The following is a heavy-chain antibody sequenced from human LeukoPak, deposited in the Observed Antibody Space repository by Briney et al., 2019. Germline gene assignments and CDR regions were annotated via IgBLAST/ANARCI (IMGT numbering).Heavy chain of an antibody. CDR1: GFTFSSYS. CDR3: ATECSNCVPHIVVPYYYYYGMDV. J-gene: IGHJ6*02. Sequence: GGSLRLSCAASGFTFSSYSMNWVHQAPGKGLEWVSSISSSSSYIYYADSVKGRFTISRDNAKNSLYLQMNSLRAEDTAVYYCATECSNCVPHIVVPYYYYYGMDVWGQGTTVTVSS. V-gene: IGHV3-21*01. D-gene: IGHD3-22*01. CDR2: ISSSSSYI.